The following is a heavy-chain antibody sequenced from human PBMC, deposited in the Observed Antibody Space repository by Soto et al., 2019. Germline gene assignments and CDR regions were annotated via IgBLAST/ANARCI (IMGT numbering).Heavy chain of an antibody. D-gene: IGHD6-6*01. V-gene: IGHV3-9*01. Sequence: EVQLVESGGGLVQPGRSLRLSCAASGFTFDDYAMHWVRQAPGKGLEWVSGISWNSGSIGYADSVKGRFTISRDNAKNSLYLQMNSLSAEHTALYYCAKEGQCSDEQLVFYDFDYWGQGTLVTVSS. CDR3: AKEGQCSDEQLVFYDFDY. CDR1: GFTFDDYA. J-gene: IGHJ4*02. CDR2: ISWNSGSI.